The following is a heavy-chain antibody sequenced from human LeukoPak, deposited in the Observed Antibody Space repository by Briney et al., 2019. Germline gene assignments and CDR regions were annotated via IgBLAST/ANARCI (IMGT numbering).Heavy chain of an antibody. V-gene: IGHV4-4*07. CDR1: GGSISSYY. CDR3: ARDRPTPGDCTSTTCYRWFDP. Sequence: SETLSHTCTVSGGSISSYYWSWIRQPAGKGLEWIGRISSSGSTNYNPSLRSRITMSADTSKNQFSLKLSSVTAADTAVYYCARDRPTPGDCTSTTCYRWFDPWGQGTLVSVSS. J-gene: IGHJ5*02. D-gene: IGHD2-2*01. CDR2: ISSSGST.